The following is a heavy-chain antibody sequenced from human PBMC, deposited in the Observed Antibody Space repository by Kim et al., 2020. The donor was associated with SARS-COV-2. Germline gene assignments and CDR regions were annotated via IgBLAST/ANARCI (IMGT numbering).Heavy chain of an antibody. CDR2: IWYDGSNK. CDR3: AREGGMATIDY. CDR1: GFTLSSYG. D-gene: IGHD5-12*01. J-gene: IGHJ4*02. Sequence: GGSLRLSCAASGFTLSSYGMHWVRQAPGKGLEWVAVIWYDGSNKYYADSVKGRFTISRDNSKNTLYLQMNSLRAEDTAVYYCAREGGMATIDYWGQGTLVTVSS. V-gene: IGHV3-33*01.